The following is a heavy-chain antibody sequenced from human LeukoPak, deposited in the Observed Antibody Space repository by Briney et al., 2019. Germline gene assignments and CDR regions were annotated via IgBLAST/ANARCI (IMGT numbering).Heavy chain of an antibody. Sequence: ASVKVSCKASGYTFTDYYMHWVQQAPGQGLEWMGWINPSSGGTNYAQNFQGRVTMTRDTSISTAYMELSRLRSDDTAVYYCARVGTIFGNFYFDSWGQGTLVSVSS. V-gene: IGHV1-2*02. D-gene: IGHD3-3*01. CDR1: GYTFTDYY. CDR3: ARVGTIFGNFYFDS. J-gene: IGHJ4*02. CDR2: INPSSGGT.